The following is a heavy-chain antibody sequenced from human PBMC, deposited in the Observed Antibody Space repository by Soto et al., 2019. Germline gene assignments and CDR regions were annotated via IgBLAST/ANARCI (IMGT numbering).Heavy chain of an antibody. Sequence: GGSLRLSCAASGFTFSSYGMHWVRQAPGKGLEWVAVIWYDGSNKYYADSVKGRFTISRDNSKNTLYLQMNSLRAEDTAVYYCARKGNYDFWSGYSYYMDVWGKGTTVTVSS. CDR2: IWYDGSNK. CDR3: ARKGNYDFWSGYSYYMDV. V-gene: IGHV3-33*01. D-gene: IGHD3-3*01. J-gene: IGHJ6*03. CDR1: GFTFSSYG.